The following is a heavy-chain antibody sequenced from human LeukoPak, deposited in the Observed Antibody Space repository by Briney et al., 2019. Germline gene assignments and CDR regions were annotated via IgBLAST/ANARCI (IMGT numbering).Heavy chain of an antibody. CDR3: ARRYYDLWSGYYSSYYYDY. Sequence: GESLKISCRGSGYSLSTYWIGWVRQMPGKGLEWMGIIYPGDSDSRYSPSFQGQVTISADKSISTAYLQWSSLKASDTAMYYCARRYYDLWSGYYSSYYYDYWGQGTLVTVSS. CDR1: GYSLSTYW. V-gene: IGHV5-51*01. J-gene: IGHJ4*02. D-gene: IGHD3-3*01. CDR2: IYPGDSDS.